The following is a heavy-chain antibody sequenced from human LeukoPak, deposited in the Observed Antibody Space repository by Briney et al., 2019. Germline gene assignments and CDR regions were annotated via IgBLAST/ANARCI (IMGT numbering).Heavy chain of an antibody. V-gene: IGHV3-53*01. CDR3: ARESPVGCTSTSCYIDY. CDR1: GFTFSSYS. D-gene: IGHD2-2*01. J-gene: IGHJ4*02. CDR2: IYSGGST. Sequence: GGSLRLSCAASGFTFSSYSMNWVRQAPGKGLEWVSVIYSGGSTYYADSVKGRFTISRDTSKNTLYLQMNSLRAEDTAVYYCARESPVGCTSTSCYIDYWGQGTLVTVSS.